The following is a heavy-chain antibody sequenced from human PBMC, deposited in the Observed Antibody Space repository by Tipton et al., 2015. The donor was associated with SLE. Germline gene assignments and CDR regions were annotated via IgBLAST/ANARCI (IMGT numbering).Heavy chain of an antibody. CDR3: ARGEFTFFF. CDR1: GGSFSGYY. J-gene: IGHJ4*02. V-gene: IGHV4-34*09. CDR2: IYHTGTT. Sequence: TLSLTCAVYGGSFSGYYWGWVRQLPEKGLEWIGYIYHTGTTSYNPSLKSRVTMSVDTSKNQFSLNLNSVTAADTAVYYCARGEFTFFFWGQGAPV. D-gene: IGHD3-3*01.